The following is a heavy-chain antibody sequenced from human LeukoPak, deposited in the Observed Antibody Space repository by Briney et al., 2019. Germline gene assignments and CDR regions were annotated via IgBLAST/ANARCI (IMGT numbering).Heavy chain of an antibody. V-gene: IGHV3-21*01. D-gene: IGHD1-26*01. CDR2: ISSSISYI. CDR1: GFTFSSYI. Sequence: GGSLRLSCAASGFTFSSYIMNWVRQAPGKGLEWVSSISSSISYIYYADSVKGRFTISRDNAKNSLYLQMNSLRAEDTTVYYCARARVGATEFDYWGQGTLVTVSS. J-gene: IGHJ4*02. CDR3: ARARVGATEFDY.